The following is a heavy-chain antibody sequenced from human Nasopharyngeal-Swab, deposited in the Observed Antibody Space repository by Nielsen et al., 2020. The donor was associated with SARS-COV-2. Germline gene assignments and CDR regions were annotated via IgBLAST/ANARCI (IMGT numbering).Heavy chain of an antibody. Sequence: GSLKISCAASGFTFSSYAMSWVRQAPGKGLEWVSAISGSGGSTYYADSVKGRFTISRDNSKNTLYLQMNSLRAEDTAVYYCARGARGFLLWYFDLWGRGTLVTVSS. V-gene: IGHV3-23*01. CDR2: ISGSGGST. CDR1: GFTFSSYA. CDR3: ARGARGFLLWYFDL. J-gene: IGHJ2*01. D-gene: IGHD2-15*01.